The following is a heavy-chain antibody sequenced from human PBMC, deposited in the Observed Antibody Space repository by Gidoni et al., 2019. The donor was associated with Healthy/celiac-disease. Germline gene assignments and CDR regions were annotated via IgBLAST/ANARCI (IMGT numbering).Heavy chain of an antibody. D-gene: IGHD3-22*01. V-gene: IGHV3-49*03. CDR1: GFTFGDYA. J-gene: IGHJ4*02. CDR2: SRSKAYGGTT. CDR3: TCYDSSGYSETLSDY. Sequence: EVQLVESGGGLVQPGRSLRLSCTASGFTFGDYAMRWFRQAPGKGLEWVCFSRSKAYGGTTEYASSVKGRFTITRDDSKSIAYLQMNSLKTEDTAVYYCTCYDSSGYSETLSDYWGQGTLVTFSS.